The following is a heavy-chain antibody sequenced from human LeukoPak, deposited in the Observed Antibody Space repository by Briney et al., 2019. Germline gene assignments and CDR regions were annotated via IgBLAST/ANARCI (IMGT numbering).Heavy chain of an antibody. D-gene: IGHD3-3*01. J-gene: IGHJ6*03. CDR2: IYYSGST. V-gene: IGHV4-59*01. CDR3: ARVSGYYNYYYMDV. CDR1: GGSISSYY. Sequence: KSSETLSLTCTVSGGSISSYYWSWIRQPPGKGLEWIGYIYYSGSTNYNPSLKGRVTISVDTSKNQFSLKLSSVTAADTAVYYCARVSGYYNYYYMDVWGKGTTVTVSS.